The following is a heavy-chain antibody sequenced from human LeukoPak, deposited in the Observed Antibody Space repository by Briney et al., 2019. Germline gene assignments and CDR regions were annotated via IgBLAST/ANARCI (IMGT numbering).Heavy chain of an antibody. CDR3: AGQYYYDSSGYYRI. J-gene: IGHJ3*02. Sequence: SETLSVTCTVSGGSISSYYWSWIRQPPGKGLEWIGYIYYSGSTNYNPSLKSRVTISVDTSKNQFSLKLSSVTAADTAVYYCAGQYYYDSSGYYRIWGQGTMVTVSS. D-gene: IGHD3-22*01. CDR2: IYYSGST. V-gene: IGHV4-59*01. CDR1: GGSISSYY.